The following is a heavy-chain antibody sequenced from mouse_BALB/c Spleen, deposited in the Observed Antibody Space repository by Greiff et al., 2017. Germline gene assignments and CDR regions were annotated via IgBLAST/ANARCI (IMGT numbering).Heavy chain of an antibody. Sequence: QVQLQQPGAELVKPGASVKLSCKASGYTFTSYWMHWVKQRPGQGLEWIGEINPSNGRTNYNEKFKSKATLTVDKSSSTAYMQLSSLTSEDSAVYYCAREGSTMIPWFAYWGQGTLVTVSA. J-gene: IGHJ3*01. V-gene: IGHV1S81*02. CDR1: GYTFTSYW. D-gene: IGHD2-4*01. CDR2: INPSNGRT. CDR3: AREGSTMIPWFAY.